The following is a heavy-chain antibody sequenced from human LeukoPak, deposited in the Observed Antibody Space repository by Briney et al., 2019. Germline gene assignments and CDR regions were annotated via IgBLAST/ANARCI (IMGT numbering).Heavy chain of an antibody. V-gene: IGHV4-59*08. Sequence: PSETLSLTCTVSGGSFNNYYWSWVRQPPGKGLEWVGHIFYNGNTKYDPSLQSRVTISLDTSKSQISLKLTSVTAADTAVYYCGRQPSGLYEKSGYYPYFFDYWGQGTLVTVSS. CDR2: IFYNGNT. D-gene: IGHD3-22*01. CDR3: GRQPSGLYEKSGYYPYFFDY. CDR1: GGSFNNYY. J-gene: IGHJ4*02.